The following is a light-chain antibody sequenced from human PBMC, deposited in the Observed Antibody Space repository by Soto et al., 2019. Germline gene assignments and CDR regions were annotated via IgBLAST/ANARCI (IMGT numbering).Light chain of an antibody. V-gene: IGKV1-39*01. CDR2: ATS. CDR1: QSINSY. Sequence: DIQMTQSPSSLSASLGDRVTITCRASQSINSYLNWYQQKPGEAPKLLIYATSSLQSGVPSRFSGSGSGTDFTLTISSLLPEDFVTYYCQQSYSTFTFGGGTKVEMK. CDR3: QQSYSTFT. J-gene: IGKJ4*01.